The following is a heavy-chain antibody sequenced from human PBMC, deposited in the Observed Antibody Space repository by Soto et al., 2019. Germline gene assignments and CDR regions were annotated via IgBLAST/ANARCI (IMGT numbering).Heavy chain of an antibody. CDR2: IIPIFGTA. J-gene: IGHJ6*02. CDR3: AREPRWYAFSDYGMDV. CDR1: GGTFSSYA. Sequence: QVQLVQSGAEVKKPGSSVKVSCKASGGTFSSYAISWVRQAPGQGLEWMGGIIPIFGTANYAQKFQGRVTITADESTSTAYMELSRLRSEDTAVYYCAREPRWYAFSDYGMDVWGQGTTVNVSS. D-gene: IGHD6-13*01. V-gene: IGHV1-69*01.